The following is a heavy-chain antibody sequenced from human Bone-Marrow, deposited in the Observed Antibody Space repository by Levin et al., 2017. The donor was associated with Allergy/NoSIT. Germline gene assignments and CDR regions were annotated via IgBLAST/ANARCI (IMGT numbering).Heavy chain of an antibody. Sequence: GESLKISCAASGFTFNSYGIHWVRQAPGKGLEWVAIISYDGKNTYYSDSVTGRFAISRDNSRNTVYLQMNSLGAEDTGVYYCAKDFARWYTHPLDYWGQGTLVTVSS. J-gene: IGHJ4*02. CDR3: AKDFARWYTHPLDY. CDR2: ISYDGKNT. D-gene: IGHD4-23*01. CDR1: GFTFNSYG. V-gene: IGHV3-30*18.